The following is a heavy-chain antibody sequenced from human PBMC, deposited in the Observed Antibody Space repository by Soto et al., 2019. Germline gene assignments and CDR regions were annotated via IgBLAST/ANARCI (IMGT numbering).Heavy chain of an antibody. J-gene: IGHJ4*02. CDR1: GFTFTDPY. D-gene: IGHD3-16*01. CDR3: VRATPYVGFDS. V-gene: IGHV3-72*01. Sequence: PGGSLRLSCAVSGFTFTDPYMDWIRQIPGSGVEWIVRTRNKANGYSTEYAASVRGRFTVSRDDSRSSLNLQMDSLRVEDAAVYYCVRATPYVGFDSWGQGALVTVSS. CDR2: TRNKANGYST.